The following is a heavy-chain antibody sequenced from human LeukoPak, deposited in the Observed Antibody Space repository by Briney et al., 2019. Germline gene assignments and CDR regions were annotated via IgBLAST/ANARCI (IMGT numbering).Heavy chain of an antibody. V-gene: IGHV4-59*01. CDR2: IYYTGAS. Sequence: SETLSLTCTVSGVSISYYYWSWIRQPPGKGLDWIGNIYYTGASKYNPSLKRRVTISVDTSKNQISLKLSSVTAADTAVYYCAREGNYDIXTGXDAFD. CDR1: GVSISYYY. CDR3: AREGNYDIXTGXDAFD. D-gene: IGHD3-9*01. J-gene: IGHJ3*02.